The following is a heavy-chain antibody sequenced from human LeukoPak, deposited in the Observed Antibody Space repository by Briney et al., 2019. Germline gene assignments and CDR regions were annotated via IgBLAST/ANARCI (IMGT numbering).Heavy chain of an antibody. CDR1: GLTVSSNY. Sequence: GGSLRLSCAASGLTVSSNYMSWVRQAPGKGLEWVSVIYSGGSTYYADSVKGRFTISRDNSKNTLYLQMNSLRAEDTAVYYCARSSIAARRDWYFDLWGRGTLVTVSS. CDR3: ARSSIAARRDWYFDL. D-gene: IGHD6-6*01. CDR2: IYSGGST. J-gene: IGHJ2*01. V-gene: IGHV3-53*01.